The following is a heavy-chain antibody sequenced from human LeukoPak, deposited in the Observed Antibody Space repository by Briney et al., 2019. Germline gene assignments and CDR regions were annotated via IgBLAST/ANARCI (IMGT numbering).Heavy chain of an antibody. D-gene: IGHD5-18*01. V-gene: IGHV4-34*01. CDR3: AGLVGYSYGVYYYYYYYMDV. CDR1: GGSFSGYY. Sequence: SETLSLTCAVYGGSFSGYYWSWIRQPPGKGLEWIGEINHSGSTNYNPSLKSRVTISVDTSKNQFSLKLSSVTAADTAVYYCAGLVGYSYGVYYYYYYYMDVWGKGTTVTVSS. J-gene: IGHJ6*03. CDR2: INHSGST.